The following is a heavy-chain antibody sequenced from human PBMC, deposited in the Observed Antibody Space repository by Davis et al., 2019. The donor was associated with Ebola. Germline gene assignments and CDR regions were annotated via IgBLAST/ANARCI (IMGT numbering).Heavy chain of an antibody. J-gene: IGHJ4*02. D-gene: IGHD1-26*01. V-gene: IGHV3-48*03. CDR1: GFTFSSYE. CDR3: ARGRGSYYFDY. CDR2: ISSSGSTI. Sequence: GGSLRLSCAASGFTFSSYEMNWVRQAPGKGLEWVSYISSSGSTIYYADSVKGRFTISRDNSKNTLYLQMNSLRAEDTAVYYCARGRGSYYFDYWGQGTLVTVSS.